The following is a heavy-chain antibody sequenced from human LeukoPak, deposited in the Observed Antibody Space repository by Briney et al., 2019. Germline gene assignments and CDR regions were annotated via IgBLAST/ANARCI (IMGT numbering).Heavy chain of an antibody. D-gene: IGHD6-13*01. CDR1: GGSFSGYY. J-gene: IGHJ4*02. CDR3: ARAGIAAAGTDY. Sequence: SETMSLTCAVYGGSFSGYYWSWIRQPPGKGLEWIGEINHSGSTNYNPSLKSRVTISVDTSKNQFSLKLSSVTAADTAVYYCARAGIAAAGTDYWGQGTLVTVSS. V-gene: IGHV4-34*01. CDR2: INHSGST.